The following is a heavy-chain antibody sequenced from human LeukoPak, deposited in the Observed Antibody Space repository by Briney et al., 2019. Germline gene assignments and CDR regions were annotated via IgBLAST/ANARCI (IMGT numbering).Heavy chain of an antibody. Sequence: GGSLRLSCAASGFTFSSYWTSWVRQAPGKGLEWVANIKQDGSEKYYVDSVKGRFTISRDNAKNSLYLQMNSLRAEDTAVYYCARDDGGKGDYYFDYWGQGTLVTVSS. CDR3: ARDDGGKGDYYFDY. V-gene: IGHV3-7*01. J-gene: IGHJ4*02. CDR1: GFTFSSYW. CDR2: IKQDGSEK. D-gene: IGHD4-23*01.